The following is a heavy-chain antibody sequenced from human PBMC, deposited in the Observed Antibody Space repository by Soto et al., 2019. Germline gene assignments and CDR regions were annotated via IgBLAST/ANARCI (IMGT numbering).Heavy chain of an antibody. Sequence: GASVKVSCKASGYTFTGYYMHWVRQAPGQGLEWMGWINPNSGGTNYAQKFQGRVTMTRDTSISTAYMELSRLRSDDTAVYYCASTGTWIQLWSRDYYYYYGMDVWGQGTTVTV. CDR2: INPNSGGT. CDR3: ASTGTWIQLWSRDYYYYYGMDV. J-gene: IGHJ6*02. CDR1: GYTFTGYY. V-gene: IGHV1-2*02. D-gene: IGHD5-18*01.